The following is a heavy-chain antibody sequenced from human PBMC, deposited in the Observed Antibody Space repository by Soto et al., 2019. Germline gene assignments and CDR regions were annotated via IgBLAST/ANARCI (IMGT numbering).Heavy chain of an antibody. CDR3: ARYHVAIDEINWFDP. D-gene: IGHD2-21*01. V-gene: IGHV5-51*01. J-gene: IGHJ5*02. Sequence: GESLKISCQVSGYNFDTSWIGWVRQMPGKGLEWMGIIFPADSDTRYSPSFQGQVTLSVDKSISTAFLQWSSLRASDTAIYYCARYHVAIDEINWFDPWGQGTQVTVSS. CDR2: IFPADSDT. CDR1: GYNFDTSW.